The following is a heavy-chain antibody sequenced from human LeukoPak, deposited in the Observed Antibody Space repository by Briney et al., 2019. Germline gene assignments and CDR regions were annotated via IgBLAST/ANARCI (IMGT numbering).Heavy chain of an antibody. V-gene: IGHV3-7*01. D-gene: IGHD1-1*01. J-gene: IGHJ4*02. Sequence: GGSLRLSCAASGFTFSNYWMTWLRQAPGKGLERVALINQDGRDKKYVDSVKGRFSVSRDNAENSVFLQMDSLRAEDTAFYYCVVTTRSRSFDYWGQGTLVTVSS. CDR3: VVTTRSRSFDY. CDR1: GFTFSNYW. CDR2: INQDGRDK.